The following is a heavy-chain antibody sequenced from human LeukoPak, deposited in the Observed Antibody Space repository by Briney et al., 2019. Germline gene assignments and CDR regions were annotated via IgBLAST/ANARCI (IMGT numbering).Heavy chain of an antibody. CDR2: MKSKIDGGTT. CDR1: GFPFSNAR. CDR3: TTTVHYGFQGTTPIGN. J-gene: IGHJ4*02. V-gene: IGHV3-15*01. D-gene: IGHD4-17*01. Sequence: GGPLSLSCAASGFPFSNARMIWVRQAPGKGREWVVHMKSKIDGGTTDYAAPVKGRFTISRDDSKNTLYLQMNSLKTEDTAVYYCTTTVHYGFQGTTPIGNWGQGTLVTVSS.